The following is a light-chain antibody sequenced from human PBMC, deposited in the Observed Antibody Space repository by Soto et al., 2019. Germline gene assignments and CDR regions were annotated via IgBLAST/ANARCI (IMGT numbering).Light chain of an antibody. CDR3: SSFRDWNTLWI. J-gene: IGLJ2*01. CDR2: GVT. CDR1: SRDFGVYDS. V-gene: IGLV2-14*01. Sequence: QSALTQPASVSGSPGQSITISCTGTSRDFGVYDSVSWYQQQPGKAPKLIIYGVTNRPSGVSNRFAGSKSGNTASLHVSGLQTEDEADYYCSSFRDWNTLWIFGGGTKLTVL.